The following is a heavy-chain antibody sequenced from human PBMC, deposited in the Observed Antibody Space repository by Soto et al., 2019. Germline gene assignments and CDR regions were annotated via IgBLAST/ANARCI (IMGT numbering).Heavy chain of an antibody. Sequence: ASETLSLTCTVSGGSISSYYWSWIRQPPGKGLEWIGYIYYSGSTNYNPSLKSRVTISVDTSKNQFSLKLSSVTAADTAAYYCARRLLWFGESLHFDYWGQGTLVTVSS. D-gene: IGHD3-10*01. CDR3: ARRLLWFGESLHFDY. V-gene: IGHV4-59*01. CDR1: GGSISSYY. CDR2: IYYSGST. J-gene: IGHJ4*02.